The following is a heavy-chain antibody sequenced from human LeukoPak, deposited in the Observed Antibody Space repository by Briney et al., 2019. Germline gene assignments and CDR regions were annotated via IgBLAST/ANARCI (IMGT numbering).Heavy chain of an antibody. D-gene: IGHD4-17*01. V-gene: IGHV2-5*02. CDR2: IYWDDDK. CDR3: ARTTVATAFHI. J-gene: IGHJ3*02. Sequence: SGPTLVKPTQTLALTCTFSGFSLSTSGVGVGWIRQPPGKALEWLALIYWDDDKRYSPSLKSRLTITKDTSKNQVVLTMTNMDPVDTATYYCARTTVATAFHIWGQGTMVTVSS. CDR1: GFSLSTSGVG.